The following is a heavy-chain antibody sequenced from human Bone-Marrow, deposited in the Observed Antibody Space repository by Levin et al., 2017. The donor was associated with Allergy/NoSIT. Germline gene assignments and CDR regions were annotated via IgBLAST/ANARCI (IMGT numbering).Heavy chain of an antibody. V-gene: IGHV3-7*04. CDR2: MKQDGRET. Sequence: GESLKISCAASGFTFSRHWMSWVRQAPGKGLEWVANMKQDGRETYYVDSVRGRFTISRDNAKNSLYLQMNSLRAEDTAVYFCAREGYFYMDVWGKGTTVTVSS. J-gene: IGHJ6*03. CDR1: GFTFSRHW. CDR3: AREGYFYMDV.